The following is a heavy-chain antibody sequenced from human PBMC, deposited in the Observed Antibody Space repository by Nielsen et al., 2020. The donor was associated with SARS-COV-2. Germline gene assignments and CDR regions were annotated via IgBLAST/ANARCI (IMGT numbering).Heavy chain of an antibody. J-gene: IGHJ3*02. CDR3: ARAPITMIVVVNAFDI. Sequence: KFQGRVTITRDTSASTAYMELSSLRSEDMAVYYCARAPITMIVVVNAFDIWGQGTMVTVSS. D-gene: IGHD3-22*01. V-gene: IGHV1-3*01.